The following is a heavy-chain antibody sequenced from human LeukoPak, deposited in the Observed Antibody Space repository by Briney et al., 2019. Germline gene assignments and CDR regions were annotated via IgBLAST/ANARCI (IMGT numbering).Heavy chain of an antibody. V-gene: IGHV1-2*06. CDR2: INPNSGGT. Sequence: ASVKVSCKAYGYTFTGYYMHWVRQAPGQGLEWMGRINPNSGGTNYAQKFQGRVTMTRDTSISTAYMELSRLRSDDTAVYYCASPRGRDGYNYGFFDYWGQGTLVTVSS. J-gene: IGHJ4*02. CDR1: GYTFTGYY. CDR3: ASPRGRDGYNYGFFDY. D-gene: IGHD5-24*01.